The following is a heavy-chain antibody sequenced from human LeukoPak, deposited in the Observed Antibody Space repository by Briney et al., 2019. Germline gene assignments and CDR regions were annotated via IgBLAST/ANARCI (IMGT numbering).Heavy chain of an antibody. V-gene: IGHV3-13*01. J-gene: IGHJ4*02. Sequence: GGSLRLSCVASGFTFSSYDMHWVRQATGKGLEWVSAIGTAGDTCYPGSVKGRFTISRENAKNSLYLQMNSLRAGDTAVYYCARVGWELSFDYWGQGTLVTVSS. CDR3: ARVGWELSFDY. CDR2: IGTAGDT. CDR1: GFTFSSYD. D-gene: IGHD1-26*01.